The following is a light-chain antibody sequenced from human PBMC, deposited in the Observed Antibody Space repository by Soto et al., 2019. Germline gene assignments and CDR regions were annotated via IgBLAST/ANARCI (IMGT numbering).Light chain of an antibody. J-gene: IGLJ1*01. Sequence: QSALTQPASVSGSPGQSITISCTGTSSDVGGYNYVSWYQQYPGKAPKLTIYDVSHRPSGVSNRFSGSKSGKTASLTISGLQAEDEAFYYCSSYTSSSSLYVFGTGTKLTVL. CDR1: SSDVGGYNY. CDR3: SSYTSSSSLYV. V-gene: IGLV2-14*01. CDR2: DVS.